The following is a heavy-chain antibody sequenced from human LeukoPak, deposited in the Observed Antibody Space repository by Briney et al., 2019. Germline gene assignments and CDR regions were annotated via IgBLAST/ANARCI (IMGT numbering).Heavy chain of an antibody. CDR3: ARGSPNYPIDY. V-gene: IGHV3-33*01. CDR2: IWYDGSNK. J-gene: IGHJ4*02. D-gene: IGHD4/OR15-4a*01. Sequence: GRSLRLSCAASGFTFSSYGMHWVRQAPGKGLEWVAVIWYDGSNKYYADSVKGRFTISRDNSKNALYLQMNSLRVEDTAVYYCARGSPNYPIDYWGQGTLVTVSS. CDR1: GFTFSSYG.